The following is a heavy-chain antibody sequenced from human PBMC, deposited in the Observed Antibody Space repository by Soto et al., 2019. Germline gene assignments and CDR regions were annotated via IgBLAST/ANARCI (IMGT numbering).Heavy chain of an antibody. D-gene: IGHD3-22*01. CDR1: GFTFSSYG. V-gene: IGHV3-33*01. CDR2: IWYDGSNK. CDR3: ARGQFDDSSGGFDY. J-gene: IGHJ4*02. Sequence: QVQLVESGGGVVQPGRSLRLSCAASGFTFSSYGMHWVRQAPGKGLEWVATIWYDGSNKYYADFVKGRFTISRDDSKNTLYLHMNSLSAEDTAVYYCARGQFDDSSGGFDYWGQGTLATVSS.